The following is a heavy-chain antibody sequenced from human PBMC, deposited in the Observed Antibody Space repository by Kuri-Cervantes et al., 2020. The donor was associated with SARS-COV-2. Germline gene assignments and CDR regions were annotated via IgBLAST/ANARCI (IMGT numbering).Heavy chain of an antibody. CDR1: GGSISSGDYY. CDR2: IYYSGTT. CDR3: AREPWGYGPGGY. Sequence: SETLSLTCTVSGGSISSGDYYWTWIRQPPGKGLEWIGYIYYSGTTSYNPSLKSRVTISVDTSKNQFSLRLSSVTAADTAVYCCAREPWGYGPGGYWGQGTLVTVSS. J-gene: IGHJ4*02. D-gene: IGHD5-18*01. V-gene: IGHV4-30-4*01.